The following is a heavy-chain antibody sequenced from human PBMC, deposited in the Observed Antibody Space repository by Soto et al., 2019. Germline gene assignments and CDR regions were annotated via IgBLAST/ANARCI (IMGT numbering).Heavy chain of an antibody. CDR3: GRRYGSCFDY. D-gene: IGHD6-19*01. J-gene: IGHJ4*02. Sequence: SETLSLTCTVAGGSISSLYWSWIRPPPEKGLEWIGSIYYSGSPTYNPSPKSRATISEDTSKNQFTLKLSSVTAATTAAYSCGRRYGSCFDYWGQGTLVTVSS. CDR2: IYYSGSP. CDR1: GGSISSLY. V-gene: IGHV4-59*11.